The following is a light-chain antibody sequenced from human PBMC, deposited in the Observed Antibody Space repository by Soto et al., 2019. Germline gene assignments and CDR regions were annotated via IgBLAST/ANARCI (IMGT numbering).Light chain of an antibody. CDR2: DAS. J-gene: IGKJ4*01. Sequence: EIVLTQSPATLSLSPGERATLSCRASQSVGGYLDWYHQKPGQAPRLLIYDASNRASGIPPRFSGSGSGTDFTLTISSLEPEDLAVYYCHQRSNWPPLTFGGGTKVEMK. CDR1: QSVGGY. CDR3: HQRSNWPPLT. V-gene: IGKV3-11*01.